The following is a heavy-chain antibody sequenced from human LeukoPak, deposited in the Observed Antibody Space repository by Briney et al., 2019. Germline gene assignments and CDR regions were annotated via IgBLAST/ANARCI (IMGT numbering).Heavy chain of an antibody. J-gene: IGHJ6*03. CDR1: GFSFSSFS. V-gene: IGHV3-23*01. CDR3: AKNGDRGAYCTGGTCYPYFYYYMDV. CDR2: ISGGSSFT. Sequence: GGSLRLSCAASGFSFSSFSMNWVRQAPGKGLEWVSYISGGSSFTYYADSVKGRFTISRDNSKNTLYLQMNSLRAEDTAIYYCAKNGDRGAYCTGGTCYPYFYYYMDVWGKGTTVTI. D-gene: IGHD2-15*01.